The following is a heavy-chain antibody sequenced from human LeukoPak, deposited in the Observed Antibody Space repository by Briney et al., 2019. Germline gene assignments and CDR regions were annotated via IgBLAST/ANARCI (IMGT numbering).Heavy chain of an antibody. CDR2: INSDGSST. CDR1: GFTFSSYW. J-gene: IGHJ4*02. V-gene: IGHV3-74*01. Sequence: GGSLRLSCAASGFTFSSYWMHWVRQAPGKGLVWVSRINSDGSSTSYADSVKGRFTISRDNAKNSLYLQMNSLRAEDTAVYYCARDSQMVRGAPTDYWGQGTLVTVSS. D-gene: IGHD3-10*01. CDR3: ARDSQMVRGAPTDY.